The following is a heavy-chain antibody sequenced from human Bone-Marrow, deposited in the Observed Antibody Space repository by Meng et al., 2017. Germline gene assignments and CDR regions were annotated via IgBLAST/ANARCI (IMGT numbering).Heavy chain of an antibody. CDR1: GYNFPDYY. Sequence: GEVVGSGAEGGKPGDSVQVSCKPSGYNFPDYYIHWVRRAPGQGLEWMGRINPKSGDTHYAQKFQARVTRTGDTSISTAYMELSGLRSDDTAMYYCARDEDISAAGKLFGDYWGQGTLVTVSS. CDR3: ARDEDISAAGKLFGDY. D-gene: IGHD6-25*01. CDR2: INPKSGDT. V-gene: IGHV1-2*06. J-gene: IGHJ4*02.